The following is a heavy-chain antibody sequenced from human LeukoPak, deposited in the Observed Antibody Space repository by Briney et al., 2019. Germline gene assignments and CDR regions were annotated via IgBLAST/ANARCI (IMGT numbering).Heavy chain of an antibody. V-gene: IGHV3-30*18. CDR2: ISYDGSNK. CDR1: GFTFSSYG. D-gene: IGHD3-22*01. Sequence: GRSLRLSCAASGFTFSSYGMHWVRQAPGKGLEWVAVISYDGSNKYYADSVKGRFTISRDNSKNTLYLQMNSLRAEDTAVYYCAKDRAAMIVVVTHFDYWGQGTLVTVSS. CDR3: AKDRAAMIVVVTHFDY. J-gene: IGHJ4*02.